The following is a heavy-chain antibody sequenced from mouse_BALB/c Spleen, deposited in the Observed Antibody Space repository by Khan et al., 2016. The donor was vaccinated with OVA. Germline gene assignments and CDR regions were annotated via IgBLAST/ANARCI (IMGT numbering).Heavy chain of an antibody. CDR3: ARVGYNGTMDY. J-gene: IGHJ4*01. V-gene: IGHV9-3-1*01. Sequence: QIQLVQSGPDLKKPGETVKISCKASGYTFTNYGMNWVKQVPGKGLKWMGWTNTYTGEPAYADDFKGRFAFSLETSASTAYLQINNLKNEDTATYFCARVGYNGTMDYWGQGTSVTVSS. CDR2: TNTYTGEP. D-gene: IGHD2-14*01. CDR1: GYTFTNYG.